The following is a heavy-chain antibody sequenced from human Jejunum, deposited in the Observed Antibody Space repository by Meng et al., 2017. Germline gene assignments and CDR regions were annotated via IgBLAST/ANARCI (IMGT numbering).Heavy chain of an antibody. Sequence: SGPTLVKPTQTLTLTCTFSGFSLSVSGVGVGWIRQPPGKALEWLALIYWDDDKRYSPSLKTRLTITKDTSENQVVLTMTNMDPVDTATYYCAKTWLFYHDGSRYPDFDYWGQGTLVTVSS. V-gene: IGHV2-5*02. D-gene: IGHD3-22*01. CDR3: AKTWLFYHDGSRYPDFDY. CDR1: GFSLSVSGVG. CDR2: IYWDDDK. J-gene: IGHJ4*02.